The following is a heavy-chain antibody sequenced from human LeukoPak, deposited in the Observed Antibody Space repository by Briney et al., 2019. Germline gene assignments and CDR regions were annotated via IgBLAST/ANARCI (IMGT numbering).Heavy chain of an antibody. V-gene: IGHV4-30-2*01. J-gene: IGHJ4*02. CDR2: IYHSGST. Sequence: SETLSLTCAVSGRPISSVVYSGSWIRQPPGKGLEWIGYIYHSGSTYYNPSLKSRVTISVDRSKNQFSLKLSSVTAADTAVYYCARARVGIGGFDYWGQGTLVTVSS. D-gene: IGHD3-16*01. CDR3: ARARVGIGGFDY. CDR1: GRPISSVVYS.